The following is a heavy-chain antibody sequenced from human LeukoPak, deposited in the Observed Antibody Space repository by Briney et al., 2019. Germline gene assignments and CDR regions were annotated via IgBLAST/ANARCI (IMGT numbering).Heavy chain of an antibody. Sequence: GGSLRLSCAASGFTFSSYAMSWVRQAPGKGLEWVSAISSSGGSTYYADSVKGRFTISRDNFKCTLYLQMNSLRAEDTAVYYCAKTGAITIFGVESSPYYCYGMDVWGQGTTVTVSS. V-gene: IGHV3-23*01. D-gene: IGHD3-3*01. J-gene: IGHJ6*02. CDR1: GFTFSSYA. CDR2: ISSSGGST. CDR3: AKTGAITIFGVESSPYYCYGMDV.